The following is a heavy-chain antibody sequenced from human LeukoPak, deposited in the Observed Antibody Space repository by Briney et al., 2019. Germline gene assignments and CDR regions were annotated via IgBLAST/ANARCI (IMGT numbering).Heavy chain of an antibody. CDR3: ARIGGSVDIGWFFDF. CDR1: GFTFFNYW. CDR2: IKQDGSEK. D-gene: IGHD6-19*01. V-gene: IGHV3-7*01. J-gene: IGHJ4*02. Sequence: GGSLRLSCAGSGFTFFNYWMSWVRQAPGKGLEWVANIKQDGSEKLYLDSLKGRFTISRDNAKNSLYLQMNSLGAEDTAVYYCARIGGSVDIGWFFDFWGQGTLVTVSS.